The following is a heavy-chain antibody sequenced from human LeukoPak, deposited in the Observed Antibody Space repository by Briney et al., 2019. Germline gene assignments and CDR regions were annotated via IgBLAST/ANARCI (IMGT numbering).Heavy chain of an antibody. D-gene: IGHD3-10*01. CDR2: IYPGDSNT. J-gene: IGHJ4*02. CDR3: ARQGYYGSGSYLADY. CDR1: GYSFTTYW. Sequence: GESLKISCKASGYSFTTYWIGWLRQMPGKGLEWMGIIYPGDSNTRCSPSFEGQVTFSADKSINTAYLQWSSLKASDTSIFYCARQGYYGSGSYLADYWGQGTLVTVSS. V-gene: IGHV5-51*01.